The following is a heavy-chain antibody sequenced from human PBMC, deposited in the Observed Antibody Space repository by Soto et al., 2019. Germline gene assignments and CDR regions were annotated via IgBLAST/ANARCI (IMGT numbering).Heavy chain of an antibody. Sequence: QVHLVQSGAEVKKPGASVKVSCQGSGYAFTTYGITWVRQAPGQGLELMGWISAHNGNTNYAQKPQGRVTVTRDTSTRTAYRALRSLRYDDTPVYYCARGRYGDYWGQGAPITVSS. D-gene: IGHD1-1*01. CDR3: ARGRYGDY. CDR2: ISAHNGNT. J-gene: IGHJ4*02. V-gene: IGHV1-18*01. CDR1: GYAFTTYG.